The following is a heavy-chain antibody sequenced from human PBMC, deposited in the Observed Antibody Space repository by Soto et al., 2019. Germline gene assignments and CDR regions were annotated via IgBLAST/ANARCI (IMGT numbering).Heavy chain of an antibody. CDR3: ARDRGDLADYDYDGMDV. J-gene: IGHJ6*02. CDR2: IIPIFGTA. V-gene: IGHV1-69*01. CDR1: GGTFSSYA. Sequence: QVQLVQSGAEVKKPGSSVKVSCKASGGTFSSYAISWVRQAPGQGLEWMGGIIPIFGTANYAQKFQGRVTITAEEYTSTAYMELSSLRCEDTAVYYCARDRGDLADYDYDGMDVWGQGTTVTVSS. D-gene: IGHD2-21*02.